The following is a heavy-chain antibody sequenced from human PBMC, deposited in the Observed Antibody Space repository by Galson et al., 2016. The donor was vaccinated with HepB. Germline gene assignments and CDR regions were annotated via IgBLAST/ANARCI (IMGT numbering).Heavy chain of an antibody. V-gene: IGHV4-39*01. D-gene: IGHD6-25*01. CDR1: GGPIGSTSYY. CDR2: IYYSGST. CDR3: ATTGYSNGWNGWVDY. J-gene: IGHJ4*02. Sequence: SETLSLTCSVSGGPIGSTSYYWGWIRQPPGKGLEWIGSIYYSGSTYYNPSLKSRVTISVDTSKNQFSLKLSSVTAADTAVYYCATTGYSNGWNGWVDYWGQGTLVTVSS.